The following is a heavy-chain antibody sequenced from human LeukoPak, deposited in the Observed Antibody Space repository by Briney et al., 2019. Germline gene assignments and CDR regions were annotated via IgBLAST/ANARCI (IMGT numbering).Heavy chain of an antibody. V-gene: IGHV4-39*07. Sequence: SETLSLTCTVSGGSISSSSYYWGWIRQPPGKGLEWIGSIYYSGSTYYNPSLKSRVTISVDTSKNQFSLKLSSVTAADTAVYYCARVKDGSFDIWGQGTMVTVSS. CDR2: IYYSGST. D-gene: IGHD5-24*01. CDR1: GGSISSSSYY. CDR3: ARVKDGSFDI. J-gene: IGHJ3*02.